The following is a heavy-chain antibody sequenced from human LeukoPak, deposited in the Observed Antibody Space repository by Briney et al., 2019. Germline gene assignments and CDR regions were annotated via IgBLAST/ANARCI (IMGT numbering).Heavy chain of an antibody. CDR3: ARRLAQTYFFDY. V-gene: IGHV4-4*09. CDR2: IYFSGRT. J-gene: IGHJ4*02. D-gene: IGHD6-19*01. Sequence: PSETLSLTCTVSGGSLSGLHWTWIRQPPGKGLAWIGNIYFSGRTKITPSLDSRVTMSIDTCQSHYPLRLTSVTAADTAVYYCARRLAQTYFFDYWGQGTLVTASS. CDR1: GGSLSGLH.